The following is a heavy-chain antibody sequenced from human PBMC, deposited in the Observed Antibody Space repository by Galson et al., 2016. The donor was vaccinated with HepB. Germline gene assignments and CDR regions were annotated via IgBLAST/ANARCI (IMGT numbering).Heavy chain of an antibody. J-gene: IGHJ5*02. V-gene: IGHV3-23*01. CDR3: AKGWSGIKWFDP. Sequence: SLRLSCAASGFTLSSHAMSWVRQAPGKGLEWVSSISNSDGSTYYADSVRGRFTISRDNSKNTLYLQMNSLRAEDTAIYYCAKGWSGIKWFDPWGQGTLVIVSS. CDR1: GFTLSSHA. CDR2: ISNSDGST. D-gene: IGHD2-15*01.